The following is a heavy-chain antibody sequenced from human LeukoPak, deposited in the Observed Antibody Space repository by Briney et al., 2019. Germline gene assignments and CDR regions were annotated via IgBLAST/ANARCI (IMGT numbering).Heavy chain of an antibody. CDR2: IYPGDSDT. V-gene: IGHV5-51*01. D-gene: IGHD3-10*01. J-gene: IGHJ4*02. Sequence: GESLKISCKGSGYSFTSYWIGWVRQMPGKGLEWMGIIYPGDSDTRYSPSFQGQVTISADKSISTAYLQWSSLKASDTAMYYCARRVTMVRGVISHYFDYWGQGTLVTVSS. CDR3: ARRVTMVRGVISHYFDY. CDR1: GYSFTSYW.